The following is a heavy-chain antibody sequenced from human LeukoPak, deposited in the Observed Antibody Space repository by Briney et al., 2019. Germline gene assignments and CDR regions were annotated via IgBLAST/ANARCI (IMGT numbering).Heavy chain of an antibody. V-gene: IGHV4-59*01. CDR1: GGSISSYY. CDR3: ARAGIVVALDY. CDR2: IYYSGST. J-gene: IGHJ4*02. D-gene: IGHD3-22*01. Sequence: PSETLSLTCTVSGGSISSYYWSWIRQPPGKGLEWIGYIYYSGSTNYNPSLKSRVTISVDTSKHRFSLKLSSVTAADTAVYYCARAGIVVALDYWGQGTLVTVSS.